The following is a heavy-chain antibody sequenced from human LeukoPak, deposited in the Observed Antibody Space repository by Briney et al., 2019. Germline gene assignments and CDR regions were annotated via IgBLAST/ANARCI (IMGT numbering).Heavy chain of an antibody. V-gene: IGHV1-2*06. CDR3: ARVPGITIFGGVYYYYYGMDV. Sequence: ASVKVSCKASGYTFTGYYMHWVRQAPGQGLEWMGRINPNSGGTNYAQKFQGRVTMTRDTPISTAYMELSRLRSDDTAVYYCARVPGITIFGGVYYYYYGMDVWGQGTTVTVSS. CDR2: INPNSGGT. D-gene: IGHD3-3*01. CDR1: GYTFTGYY. J-gene: IGHJ6*02.